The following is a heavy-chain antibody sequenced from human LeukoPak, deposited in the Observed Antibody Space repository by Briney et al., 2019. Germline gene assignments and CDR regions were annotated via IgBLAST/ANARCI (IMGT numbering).Heavy chain of an antibody. CDR3: RVSDDAFDI. CDR2: IKQDGSDK. CDR1: GFTFTKYW. D-gene: IGHD3-3*01. J-gene: IGHJ3*02. V-gene: IGHV3-7*01. Sequence: GGSLRLSCAASGFTFTKYWMTWVRQAPGKGLEWVGNIKQDGSDKNYMDSVKGRFTISRDNSKNTLYLHMTSLRAEDTAVYYCRVSDDAFDIWGQGTMVTVS.